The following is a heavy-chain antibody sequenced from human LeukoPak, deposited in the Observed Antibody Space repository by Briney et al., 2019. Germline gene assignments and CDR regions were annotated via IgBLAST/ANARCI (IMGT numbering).Heavy chain of an antibody. CDR2: ISGSGVST. CDR3: AGYNCSSTTCYTGGFDY. CDR1: GFTFSSYA. V-gene: IGHV3-23*01. D-gene: IGHD2-2*02. J-gene: IGHJ4*02. Sequence: GGSLRLSCAASGFTFSSYALSWVRQAPGKGLEWVSAISGSGVSTYYADSVKGRFTISRDNSKNTLYLQMNSLRAEDTAVYYCAGYNCSSTTCYTGGFDYWGQGTLVTVSS.